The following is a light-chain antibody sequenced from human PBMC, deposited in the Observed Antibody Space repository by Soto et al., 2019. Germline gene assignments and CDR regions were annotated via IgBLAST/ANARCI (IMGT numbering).Light chain of an antibody. V-gene: IGLV1-44*01. Sequence: QSVLTQPPSASGTPGQRVTISCSGSSSNIGSNAVNWYQHLPGTAPKLLILTNNQRPSGVPDRFSGSKSGTSASLAISGLQSEDEGDYYCAAWDDSLDGPVVIGRGTKLTVL. J-gene: IGLJ2*01. CDR2: TNN. CDR1: SSNIGSNA. CDR3: AAWDDSLDGPVV.